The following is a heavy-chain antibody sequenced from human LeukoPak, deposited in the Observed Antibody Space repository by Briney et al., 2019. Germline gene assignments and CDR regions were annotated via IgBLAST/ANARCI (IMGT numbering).Heavy chain of an antibody. V-gene: IGHV2-5*01. CDR3: AHEEHIAASFDY. J-gene: IGHJ4*02. CDR2: IYWNDDK. D-gene: IGHD6-13*01. Sequence: SGPTLVNPTQTLTLTCTFSGFSLSTSGVGVGWIRQPPGKALEWLALIYWNDDKRYSPSLKSRLTITKDTSKNQVVITMTNMDPVDTATYYCAHEEHIAASFDYWGQGTLVTVSS. CDR1: GFSLSTSGVG.